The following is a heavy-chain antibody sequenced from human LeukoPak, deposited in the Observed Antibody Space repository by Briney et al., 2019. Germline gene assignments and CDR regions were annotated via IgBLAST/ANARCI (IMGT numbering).Heavy chain of an antibody. Sequence: ASVKVSCKASGYTFTSYGISWVRQAPGQGLEWMGWIRAYNGNTNYAQKLQGRVTMTTDTSTSTAHKKLKRLRSDDTTVYYCARGPYSYFRSGYYFRWYFDLWGRGTLVTVSP. J-gene: IGHJ2*01. D-gene: IGHD3-3*01. CDR1: GYTFTSYG. CDR2: IRAYNGNT. CDR3: ARGPYSYFRSGYYFRWYFDL. V-gene: IGHV1-18*01.